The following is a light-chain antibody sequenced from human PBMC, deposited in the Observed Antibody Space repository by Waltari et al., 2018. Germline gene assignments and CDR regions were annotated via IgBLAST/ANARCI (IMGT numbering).Light chain of an antibody. CDR2: RND. CDR3: ATWDDGLGGVWV. V-gene: IGLV1-44*01. CDR1: DSNIGDNV. J-gene: IGLJ3*02. Sequence: QSVLTQPPSASATPGHRVIISCSGSDSNIGDNVVNWYQQLPGTAPKLLIYRNDSRPPGGPDRFPASKSGTSASLAISGLQSEDEADYYCATWDDGLGGVWVFGGGTKVTVL.